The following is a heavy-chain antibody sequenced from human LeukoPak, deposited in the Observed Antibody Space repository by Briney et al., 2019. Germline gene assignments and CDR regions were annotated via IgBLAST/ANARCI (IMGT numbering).Heavy chain of an antibody. CDR1: GYTFTDYY. CDR3: ARRYQWLLGGAYYYYMDV. J-gene: IGHJ6*03. CDR2: ISAYNGNT. V-gene: IGHV1-18*04. D-gene: IGHD3-22*01. Sequence: ASVKVSCKASGYTFTDYYMHWVRQAPGQGLEWMGWISAYNGNTNYAQKLQGRVTMTTDTSTSTAYMELRSLRSDDTAVYYCARRYQWLLGGAYYYYMDVWGKGTTVTVSS.